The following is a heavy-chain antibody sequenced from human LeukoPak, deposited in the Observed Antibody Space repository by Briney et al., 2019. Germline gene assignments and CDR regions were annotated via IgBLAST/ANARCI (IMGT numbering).Heavy chain of an antibody. D-gene: IGHD3-22*01. CDR3: ARDYYDNRGEAFDI. CDR1: GGSIGSHY. Sequence: SETLSLTCTVSGGSIGSHYRSWIRQPPGKGLEWIGYVLYSGTTNYNPSLKSRVTISVDTSKNQFSLKLSSVTAADTAVYFCARDYYDNRGEAFDIWGLGTMVTVSS. V-gene: IGHV4-59*11. CDR2: VLYSGTT. J-gene: IGHJ3*02.